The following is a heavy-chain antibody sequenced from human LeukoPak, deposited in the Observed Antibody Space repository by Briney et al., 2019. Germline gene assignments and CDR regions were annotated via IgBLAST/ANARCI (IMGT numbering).Heavy chain of an antibody. D-gene: IGHD6-19*01. CDR1: GFTFDDYT. Sequence: GGFLRLSCAASGFTFDDYTMHWVRQAPGKGLEWVSLISWDGGSTYYADSVKGRFTISRDNSKNSLYLQMNSLRTEDTALYYCAKDIGVAGTHAFDIWGQGTMVTVSS. V-gene: IGHV3-43*01. CDR2: ISWDGGST. CDR3: AKDIGVAGTHAFDI. J-gene: IGHJ3*02.